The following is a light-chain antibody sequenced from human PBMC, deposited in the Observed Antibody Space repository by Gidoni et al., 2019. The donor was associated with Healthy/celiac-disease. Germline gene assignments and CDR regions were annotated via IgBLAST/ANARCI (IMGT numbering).Light chain of an antibody. V-gene: IGKV3-15*01. Sequence: EIVMTQSPATLSVSPGARATLSCRASQSVSSNLAWYQQKPGQAPRLLIYGASTRATGIPARFSGSGSGTEFTLTISSLRSEDFAVYFCQQYYNWPRTFGQGTKVEIK. J-gene: IGKJ1*01. CDR1: QSVSSN. CDR2: GAS. CDR3: QQYYNWPRT.